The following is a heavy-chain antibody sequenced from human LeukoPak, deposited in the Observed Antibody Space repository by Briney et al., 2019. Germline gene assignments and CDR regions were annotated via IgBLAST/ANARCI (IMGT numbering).Heavy chain of an antibody. Sequence: SETLSLTCTVSGGSISSHFWSWVRQSPGKGLEWIGFMHHGGSANSNPSLKSRVTISMDTSKNQFSLEMTSVTAADTAVYYCARDSPFEWDVFADSFAIWGQGTVVTVSS. V-gene: IGHV4-59*11. CDR3: ARDSPFEWDVFADSFAI. CDR1: GGSISSHF. CDR2: MHHGGSA. D-gene: IGHD1-26*01. J-gene: IGHJ3*02.